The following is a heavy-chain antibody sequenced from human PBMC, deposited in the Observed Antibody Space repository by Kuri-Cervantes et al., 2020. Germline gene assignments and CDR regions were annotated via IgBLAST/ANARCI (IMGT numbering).Heavy chain of an antibody. J-gene: IGHJ4*02. V-gene: IGHV4-61*01. Sequence: SETLSLTCTVSGGSVSSGSYYWSWIRQPPGKGLEWIGYIYYSGSTNYNPSLKSRVTISVDTSKNQFSLKLSSVTAADTAVYYCARGLLWFGEFPPGFDYWGQGTLVTVSS. D-gene: IGHD3-10*01. CDR1: GGSVSSGSYY. CDR2: IYYSGST. CDR3: ARGLLWFGEFPPGFDY.